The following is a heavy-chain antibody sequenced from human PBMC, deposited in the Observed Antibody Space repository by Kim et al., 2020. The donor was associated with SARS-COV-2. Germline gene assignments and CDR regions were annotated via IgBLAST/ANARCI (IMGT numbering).Heavy chain of an antibody. CDR2: ISSNGGST. Sequence: GGSLRLSCSASGFTFSSYAMHWVRQAPGKGLEYVSAISSNGGSTYYADSVKGRFTISRDNSKNTLYLQMSSLRAEDTAVYYCVKLLWFGEILSDYWGQGTLVTGSS. CDR3: VKLLWFGEILSDY. CDR1: GFTFSSYA. D-gene: IGHD3-10*01. V-gene: IGHV3-64D*09. J-gene: IGHJ4*02.